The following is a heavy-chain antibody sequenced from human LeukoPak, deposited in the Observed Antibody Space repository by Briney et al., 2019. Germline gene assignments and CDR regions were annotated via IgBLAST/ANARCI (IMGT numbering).Heavy chain of an antibody. CDR3: ARVEATRSKRGFDY. V-gene: IGHV4-30-4*01. D-gene: IGHD5-12*01. CDR1: GGSISSGDYY. J-gene: IGHJ4*02. CDR2: IYYSGST. Sequence: PSQTLSLTCTVSGGSISSGDYYWSWIRQPPGKGLEWIGYIYYSGSTYYNPSLKSRVTISLDTSKNQFSLKLSSVTGADTAVYYCARVEATRSKRGFDYWGQGTLVTVSS.